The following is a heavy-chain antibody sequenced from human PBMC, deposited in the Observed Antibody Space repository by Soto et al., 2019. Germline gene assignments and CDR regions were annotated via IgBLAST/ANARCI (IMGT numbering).Heavy chain of an antibody. J-gene: IGHJ4*02. CDR3: ARHAIVVTGNLDK. Sequence: PGESLKISCKGSGYSFTNYWIGWVRQMPGKGLDWMGIIHPGDSDTRYSPYFQGQVTISADKSISTAYLQWSSLKASDTAVYYCARHAIVVTGNLDKWGQGNMVTVYS. CDR2: IHPGDSDT. V-gene: IGHV5-51*01. D-gene: IGHD6-19*01. CDR1: GYSFTNYW.